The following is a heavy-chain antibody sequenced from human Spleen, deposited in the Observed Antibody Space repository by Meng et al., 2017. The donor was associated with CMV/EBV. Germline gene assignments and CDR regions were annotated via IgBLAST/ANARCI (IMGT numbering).Heavy chain of an antibody. CDR1: GFTFSSYA. D-gene: IGHD1-26*01. Sequence: GESLKISCAASGFTFSSYAMSWVRQAPGKGLEWVSAISGSGGSTYYADSVKGRFTISRDNSKNTLYLQMNSLRAEDTAVYYCAKDLGEWELLWGRRVDYWGQGTLVTVSS. V-gene: IGHV3-23*01. J-gene: IGHJ4*02. CDR3: AKDLGEWELLWGRRVDY. CDR2: ISGSGGST.